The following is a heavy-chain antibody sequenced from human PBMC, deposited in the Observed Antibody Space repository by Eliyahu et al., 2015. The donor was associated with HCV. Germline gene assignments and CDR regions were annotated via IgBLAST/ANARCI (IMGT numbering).Heavy chain of an antibody. CDR2: INNRGGTNS. Sequence: QEQLQQWGTGVLKPSETLSLTXAVNGGSFNTYYWSWIRQPPGKGLXXIGEINNRGGTNSNYNPSLKSRVTMSLDMSKNQFSLKLTSVTAADTAMYYCARGETSAWEPQFYWGRGTLVTVSS. CDR1: GGSFNTYY. V-gene: IGHV4-34*01. J-gene: IGHJ4*02. CDR3: ARGETSAWEPQFY. D-gene: IGHD1-14*01.